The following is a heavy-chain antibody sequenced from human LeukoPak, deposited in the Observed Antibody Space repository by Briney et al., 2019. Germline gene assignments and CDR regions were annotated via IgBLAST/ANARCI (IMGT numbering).Heavy chain of an antibody. Sequence: SETLSLTCTVSCGSISSGSCCWSWIRQAAGKGLEWIGRIDTSGGTNYNPSLKSRVTISIDTSKNQVSLKVSSVTAADTAVYYCARDKTRWYFDLWGRGTLVTVSS. CDR2: IDTSGGT. V-gene: IGHV4-61*02. CDR3: ARDKTRWYFDL. CDR1: CGSISSGSCC. J-gene: IGHJ2*01.